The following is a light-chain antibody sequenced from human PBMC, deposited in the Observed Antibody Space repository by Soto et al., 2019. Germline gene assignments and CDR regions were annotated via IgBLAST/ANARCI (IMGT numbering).Light chain of an antibody. CDR1: SSDVGGYNY. CDR2: EVS. CDR3: SSYTSTNTHVV. V-gene: IGLV2-14*01. Sequence: QSALTQPASVSGSPGQSITISCTGTSSDVGGYNYVSWYQQHTGKAPKLMIYEVSNRPSGVSNRFSGSKSGNTASLTISGLQAEDEADYYCSSYTSTNTHVVFGGGTKLTVL. J-gene: IGLJ2*01.